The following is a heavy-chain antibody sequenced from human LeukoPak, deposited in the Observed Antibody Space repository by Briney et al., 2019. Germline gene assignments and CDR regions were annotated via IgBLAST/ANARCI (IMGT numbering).Heavy chain of an antibody. Sequence: SEPQSLTCSVWGGSMNRLDGLCIPHPPGKGGVWLGYIYSSGHTNYNPSLKSRVPLPVDTSKTQFSLKMSSVTAADTAVYYCARRRFGGGRTPFDIWGQGTMVTVSS. V-gene: IGHV4-59*11. D-gene: IGHD3-10*01. J-gene: IGHJ3*02. CDR2: IYSSGHT. CDR1: GGSMNRLD. CDR3: ARRRFGGGRTPFDI.